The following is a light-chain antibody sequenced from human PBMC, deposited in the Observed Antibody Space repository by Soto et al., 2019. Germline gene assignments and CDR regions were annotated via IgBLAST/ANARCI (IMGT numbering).Light chain of an antibody. CDR1: SSNIGGSS. Sequence: QSVLTQPHSASGTLGQMVTISCSGSSSNIGGSSVNWYQNLQGTAPKLLIYTNSRRPPGVPDRFSGSKSCTSASLTISGPHSEDEAFYYCAAWDDSLSAYVFGTGTKVTVL. CDR2: TNS. J-gene: IGLJ1*01. CDR3: AAWDDSLSAYV. V-gene: IGLV1-44*01.